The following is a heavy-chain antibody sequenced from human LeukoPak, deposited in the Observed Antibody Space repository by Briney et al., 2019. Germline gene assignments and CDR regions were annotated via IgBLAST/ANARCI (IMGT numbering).Heavy chain of an antibody. Sequence: NTSETLSLTCTVSGGSISNGDYYWSWIRQPPGKGLEWIGYIYYSGSTYYNPSLKSRVTISVDTSKNQFSLKLSSVTAADTAVYYCARYADYYGSGNYYFDYWGQGTLVTVSS. CDR1: GGSISNGDYY. CDR3: ARYADYYGSGNYYFDY. D-gene: IGHD3-10*01. CDR2: IYYSGST. V-gene: IGHV4-30-4*01. J-gene: IGHJ4*02.